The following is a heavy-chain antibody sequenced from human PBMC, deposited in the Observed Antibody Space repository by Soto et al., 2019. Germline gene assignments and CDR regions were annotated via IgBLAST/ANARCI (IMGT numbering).Heavy chain of an antibody. Sequence: GXSGKVSFKASGYTFIDYYMHWVRQAPVQGLEWMGIVNPSGAGTSYAQKFRGRVTMTRDTSTSTVYMELSSLTSEDTAVYFCARGYGSGTYYQKWFDPWGEGTLVTVSS. V-gene: IGHV1-46*01. J-gene: IGHJ5*02. CDR2: VNPSGAGT. D-gene: IGHD3-10*01. CDR3: ARGYGSGTYYQKWFDP. CDR1: GYTFIDYY.